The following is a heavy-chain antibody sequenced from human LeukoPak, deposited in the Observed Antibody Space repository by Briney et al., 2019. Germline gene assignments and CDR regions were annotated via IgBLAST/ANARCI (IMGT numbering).Heavy chain of an antibody. CDR2: VYHSGST. D-gene: IGHD3-22*01. CDR1: GGSISSSSYY. CDR3: ARHGNYYDTSQSDP. J-gene: IGHJ5*02. Sequence: SETLSLTCIVSGGSISSSSYYWGWIRQPPGKGLEWIGSVYHSGSTYYNPSLKSRVTISVDTSKNQFSLKLSSVTAADTAVYYCARHGNYYDTSQSDPWGQGTLVTVSS. V-gene: IGHV4-39*01.